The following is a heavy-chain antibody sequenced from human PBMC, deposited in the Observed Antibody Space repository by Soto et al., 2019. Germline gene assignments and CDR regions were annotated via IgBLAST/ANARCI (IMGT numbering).Heavy chain of an antibody. V-gene: IGHV4-31*02. D-gene: IGHD1-1*01. CDR3: ARDVTTKDFFDY. J-gene: IGHJ4*02. Sequence: SETLSLTWTVSGGSISSGGYYWIWFRQFPGKGLEWIGYIYYSGTTHYNPSLKSRISMSIDTSKNQFSLRLNSVTAADTAVYYCARDVTTKDFFDYWGQGSPVTVSS. CDR1: GGSISSGGYY. CDR2: IYYSGTT.